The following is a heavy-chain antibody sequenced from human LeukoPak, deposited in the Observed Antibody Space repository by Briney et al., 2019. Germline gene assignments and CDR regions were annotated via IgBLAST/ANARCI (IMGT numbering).Heavy chain of an antibody. J-gene: IGHJ4*02. CDR2: INHSGST. CDR1: GGSISSYY. D-gene: IGHD3-10*01. CDR3: ARGRITMVRGVKKYYFDY. V-gene: IGHV4-34*01. Sequence: SETLSLTCTVSGGSISSYYWSWIRQPAGKGLEWIGEINHSGSTNYNPSLKSRVTISVDTSKNQFSLKLSSVTAADTAVYYCARGRITMVRGVKKYYFDYWGQGTLVTVSS.